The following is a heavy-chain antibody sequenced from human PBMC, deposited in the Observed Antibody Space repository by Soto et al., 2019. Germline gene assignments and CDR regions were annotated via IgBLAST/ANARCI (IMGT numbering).Heavy chain of an antibody. Sequence: GGSLRLSCAASGFSFSNYAMHWVRQPPGKGLEWVAVIWYDGSNKYYADSVKGRFTISKDNSQTTVYLQMNSLRAEDTAVYYCTRDPYGGSRYYFDSWGRGTLGTVAS. CDR3: TRDPYGGSRYYFDS. J-gene: IGHJ4*02. V-gene: IGHV3-33*01. D-gene: IGHD1-26*01. CDR1: GFSFSNYA. CDR2: IWYDGSNK.